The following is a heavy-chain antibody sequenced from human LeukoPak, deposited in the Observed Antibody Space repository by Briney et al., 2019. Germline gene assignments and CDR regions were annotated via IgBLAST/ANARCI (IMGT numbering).Heavy chain of an antibody. CDR1: GFTFTKYW. V-gene: IGHV3-7*01. Sequence: GGSLRLSCAASGFTFTKYWMTWVRQAPGKGLEWVANIKQDGSEKYYMDFMEGRFTISRDNAKNSLYLQMNSLRAEDTAVYYCARRSGLEYWGQGTLVTVSS. D-gene: IGHD2-8*02. J-gene: IGHJ4*02. CDR3: ARRSGLEY. CDR2: IKQDGSEK.